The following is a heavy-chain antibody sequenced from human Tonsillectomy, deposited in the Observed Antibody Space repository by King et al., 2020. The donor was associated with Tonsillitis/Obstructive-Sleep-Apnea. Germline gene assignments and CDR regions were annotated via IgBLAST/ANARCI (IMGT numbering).Heavy chain of an antibody. CDR2: IWYDGSNK. D-gene: IGHD3-3*01. CDR3: ARDSHHITIFGVVPDY. CDR1: GFTFSSYG. Sequence: QVQLVESGGGVVQPGRSLRLSCAASGFTFSSYGMHWVRQAPGKGLEWVAVIWYDGSNKYYAGSVKGRFTISRDNSKNTLYLQMNSLRAEDTAVYYCARDSHHITIFGVVPDYWGQGTLVTVSS. J-gene: IGHJ4*02. V-gene: IGHV3-33*01.